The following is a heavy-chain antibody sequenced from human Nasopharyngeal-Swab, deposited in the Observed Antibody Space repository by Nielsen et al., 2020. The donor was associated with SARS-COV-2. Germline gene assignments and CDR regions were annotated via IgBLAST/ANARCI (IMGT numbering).Heavy chain of an antibody. CDR1: GFTVSSNY. CDR2: IYSGGST. D-gene: IGHD2-2*01. Sequence: GGSLRLSCAASGFTVSSNYMSWVRQAPGKGLEWVSVIYSGGSTYHADSVKGRFTISRDNSKNTLYLQMNSLRAEDTAVYYCARVPCSSTSCHVGGYGMDVWGQGTTVTVSS. J-gene: IGHJ6*02. V-gene: IGHV3-53*01. CDR3: ARVPCSSTSCHVGGYGMDV.